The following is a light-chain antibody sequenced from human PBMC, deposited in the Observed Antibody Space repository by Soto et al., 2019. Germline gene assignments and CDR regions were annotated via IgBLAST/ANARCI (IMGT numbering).Light chain of an antibody. Sequence: DIQMTQSPSMLSASVGDRVIMTCRASQHVNDWFAWYHQRPGKAPYLLIFYASNLQGGVPSRFSGTGFGAEFTLTISSLQPDDLGPYYCQHYDHYPWTFGQGTRVEV. J-gene: IGKJ1*01. CDR3: QHYDHYPWT. CDR1: QHVNDW. V-gene: IGKV1-5*03. CDR2: YAS.